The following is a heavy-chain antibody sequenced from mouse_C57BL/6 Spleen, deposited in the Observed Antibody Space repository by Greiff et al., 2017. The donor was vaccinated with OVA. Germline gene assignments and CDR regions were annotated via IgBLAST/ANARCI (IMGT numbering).Heavy chain of an antibody. CDR1: GFTFSDYY. Sequence: DVQLVESGGGLVQPGGSLKLSCAASGFTFSDYYMYWVRQTPEKRLEWVAYISNGGGSTYYPDTVKGRFTISRDNAKNTLYLQMSRLKSEDTAMYYCARHYGYDRYFDVWGTGTTVTVSA. J-gene: IGHJ1*03. D-gene: IGHD2-2*01. CDR3: ARHYGYDRYFDV. V-gene: IGHV5-12*01. CDR2: ISNGGGST.